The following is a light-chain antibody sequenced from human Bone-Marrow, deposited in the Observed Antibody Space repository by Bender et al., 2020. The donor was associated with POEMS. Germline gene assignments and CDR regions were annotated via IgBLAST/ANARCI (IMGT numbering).Light chain of an antibody. CDR2: EVN. J-gene: IGLJ3*02. V-gene: IGLV2-8*01. CDR1: SSDVGGYNF. CDR3: SSYAGSLRV. Sequence: QSALTQPPSASGSPGQSVTISCTGTSSDVGGYNFVSWYQHHPGKAPKLLIFEVNKRPSGVPDRFSGSKSGNTASLTVSGLQAEDEADYYCSSYAGSLRVFGGGTKLTVL.